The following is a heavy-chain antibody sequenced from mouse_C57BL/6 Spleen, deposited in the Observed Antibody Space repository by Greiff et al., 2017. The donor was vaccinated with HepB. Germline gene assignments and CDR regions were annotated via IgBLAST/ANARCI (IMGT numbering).Heavy chain of an antibody. J-gene: IGHJ4*01. Sequence: EVNVVESEGGLVQPGSSMKLSCTASGFTFSDYYMAWVRQVPEKGLEWVANINYDGSSTYYLDSLKSRFIISRDNAKNILYLQMSSLKSEDTATYYCAREDYEGYAMDYWGQGTSVTVSS. CDR2: INYDGSST. CDR3: AREDYEGYAMDY. CDR1: GFTFSDYY. D-gene: IGHD1-1*01. V-gene: IGHV5-16*01.